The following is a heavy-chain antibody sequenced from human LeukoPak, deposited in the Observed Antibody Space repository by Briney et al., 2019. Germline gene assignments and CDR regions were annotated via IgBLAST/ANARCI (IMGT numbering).Heavy chain of an antibody. CDR1: GGSISSYY. D-gene: IGHD1-1*01. J-gene: IGHJ4*02. V-gene: IGHV4-59*08. CDR2: IYYNGGS. Sequence: PSETLSLTCTFSGGSISSYYWSWIRQPPGKGLEWIGYIYYNGGSSYNPSLKSRVTMSVDTSKNQFSLNLSSVTAADTAVYYCARRSDWNDFWGQGTLVTVSS. CDR3: ARRSDWNDF.